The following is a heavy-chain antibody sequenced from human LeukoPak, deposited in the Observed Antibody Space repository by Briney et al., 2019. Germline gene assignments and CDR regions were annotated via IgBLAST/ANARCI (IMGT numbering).Heavy chain of an antibody. D-gene: IGHD3-16*02. CDR3: ARGVTFGGVIVRDDAFDI. CDR2: ISSSSSYI. V-gene: IGHV3-21*01. Sequence: GGSLRLSCAASGFTFSSYAMSWVRQAPGKGLEWVSSISSSSSYIYYADSVKGRFTISRDNAKNSLYLQMNSLRAEDTAVYYCARGVTFGGVIVRDDAFDIWGQGTMVTVSS. CDR1: GFTFSSYA. J-gene: IGHJ3*02.